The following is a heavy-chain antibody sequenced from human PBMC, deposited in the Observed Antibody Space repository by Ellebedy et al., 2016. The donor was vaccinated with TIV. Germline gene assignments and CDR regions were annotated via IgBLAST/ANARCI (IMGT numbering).Heavy chain of an antibody. D-gene: IGHD4-17*01. CDR1: GFSFNSYW. J-gene: IGHJ3*02. Sequence: GGSLRLSCAASGFSFNSYWMSWVRQAPGKGLEWVANINQGGSVKYYVDSVRGRFTISRDNTKNSLYLQMNSLRAEDTAVFYCATDGSYGDYVTPQHAFAIWGQGTMVTVSS. CDR2: INQGGSVK. CDR3: ATDGSYGDYVTPQHAFAI. V-gene: IGHV3-7*01.